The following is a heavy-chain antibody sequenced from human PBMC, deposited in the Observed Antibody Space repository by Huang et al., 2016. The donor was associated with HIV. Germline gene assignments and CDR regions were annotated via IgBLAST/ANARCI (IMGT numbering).Heavy chain of an antibody. J-gene: IGHJ3*01. CDR2: IGSDSRDT. V-gene: IGHV1-18*01. CDR3: ARDTYYTDIWKRNDASFL. CDR1: GYDFGRYG. Sequence: QVQLVQSGGEVKQPGASVRVSCKASGYDFGRYGMSWVNQAPGQGLEWRRWIGSDSRDTRTAQKFQGRVTMTTDRSATTTYMELRSLRYDDTAVYYCARDTYYTDIWKRNDASFLWGQGTMITVYS. D-gene: IGHD3-22*01.